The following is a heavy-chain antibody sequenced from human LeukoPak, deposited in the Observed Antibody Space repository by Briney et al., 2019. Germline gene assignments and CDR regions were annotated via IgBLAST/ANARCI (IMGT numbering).Heavy chain of an antibody. CDR3: TTAEVVPAATVIDV. Sequence: PGGSLRLSCAASGFTFSSYAMSWVRQAPGKGLEWVSAISGSGGSTYYADSVKGRFTISRDNSKNTLYLQMNSLKTEDTAVYYCTTAEVVPAATVIDVWGKGTTVTVSS. V-gene: IGHV3-23*01. J-gene: IGHJ6*04. CDR2: ISGSGGST. D-gene: IGHD2-2*01. CDR1: GFTFSSYA.